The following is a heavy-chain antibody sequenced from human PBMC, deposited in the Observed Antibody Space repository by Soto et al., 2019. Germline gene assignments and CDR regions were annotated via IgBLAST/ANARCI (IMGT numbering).Heavy chain of an antibody. CDR3: ARRLYSSSWQVGDTGAFDI. CDR1: GGTFSSYA. Sequence: QVQLVQSGAEVKKPGSSVKVSCKASGGTFSSYAISWVRQAPGQGLEWMGGIIPIFGTANYAQKFQGRVTITADESTRTASMELSSLRAEDTAVYYCARRLYSSSWQVGDTGAFDIWGQGPMVTVSS. D-gene: IGHD6-13*01. V-gene: IGHV1-69*01. J-gene: IGHJ3*02. CDR2: IIPIFGTA.